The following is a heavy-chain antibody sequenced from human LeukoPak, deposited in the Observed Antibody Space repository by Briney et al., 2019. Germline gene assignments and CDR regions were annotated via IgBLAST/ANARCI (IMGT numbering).Heavy chain of an antibody. CDR3: GRDWAPDI. CDR2: IGDSGDSI. Sequence: GGSLRLSCAASGFTFSSYAMSWVRQAPGKGLEWVSAIGDSGDSIKYADSVKGRFTLSRDNFKNTLYLQMNSLRVEDTAVYYCGRDWAPDIWGHGTFVTVSS. V-gene: IGHV3-23*01. CDR1: GFTFSSYA. D-gene: IGHD2-21*01. J-gene: IGHJ3*02.